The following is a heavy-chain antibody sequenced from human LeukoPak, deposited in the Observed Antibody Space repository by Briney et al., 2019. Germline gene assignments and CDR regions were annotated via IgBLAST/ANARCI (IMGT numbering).Heavy chain of an antibody. D-gene: IGHD5-18*01. V-gene: IGHV3-7*01. CDR2: IKEDGSAQ. Sequence: GGSLRLSCVASGSTFSRDWMSWVRQAPGKGLEWVANIKEDGSAQYYADSVKGRFTISRDNSKNTLYLQMNSLRAEDTAVYYCASEYSYGLDYWGQGTLVTVSS. J-gene: IGHJ4*02. CDR1: GSTFSRDW. CDR3: ASEYSYGLDY.